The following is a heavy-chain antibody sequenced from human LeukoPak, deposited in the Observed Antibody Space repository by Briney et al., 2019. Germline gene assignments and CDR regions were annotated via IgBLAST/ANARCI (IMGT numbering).Heavy chain of an antibody. V-gene: IGHV3-11*06. D-gene: IGHD1-26*01. CDR2: ISSSSSYI. CDR1: GFTFSDYY. CDR3: ARETWESLDY. J-gene: IGHJ4*02. Sequence: GGSLRLSCAASGFTFSDYYMTWIRQAPGKGLEWVSSISSSSSYIYYADSVKGRFTISRDNAKNSLYLQMNSLRAEDTAVYYCARETWESLDYWGQGTLVTVSS.